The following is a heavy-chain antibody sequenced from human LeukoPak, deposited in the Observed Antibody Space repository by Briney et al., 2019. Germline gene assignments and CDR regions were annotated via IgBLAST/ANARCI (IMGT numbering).Heavy chain of an antibody. CDR2: IYHSGST. Sequence: PSETLSLTCTVSGYSISSGYYWGWIRQPPGKGLEWIGSIYHSGSTYYNPSLKSRVTISVDTSKNQFSLKLSSVTAADTDVYYCARESNVLLWFGEHYYFDYWGQGTLVTVSS. CDR3: ARESNVLLWFGEHYYFDY. CDR1: GYSISSGYY. V-gene: IGHV4-38-2*02. J-gene: IGHJ4*02. D-gene: IGHD3-10*01.